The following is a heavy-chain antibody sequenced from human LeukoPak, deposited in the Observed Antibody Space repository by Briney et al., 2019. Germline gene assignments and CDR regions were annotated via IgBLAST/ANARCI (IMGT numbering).Heavy chain of an antibody. Sequence: SQTLSLTCAISGDSLSSNSAAWNWIRQSPSRGLEWLGRTYYRSKWYNDYAASVKSRITINPDTSKNQFSLQLNSVTPEDTAVYYCARDMAPDYYDSSGYQVGFDYWGQGTLVTVSS. CDR1: GDSLSSNSAA. V-gene: IGHV6-1*01. D-gene: IGHD3-22*01. CDR2: TYYRSKWYN. CDR3: ARDMAPDYYDSSGYQVGFDY. J-gene: IGHJ4*02.